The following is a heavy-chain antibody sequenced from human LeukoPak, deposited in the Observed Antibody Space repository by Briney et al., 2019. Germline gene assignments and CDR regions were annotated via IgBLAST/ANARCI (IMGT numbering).Heavy chain of an antibody. V-gene: IGHV4-61*05. Sequence: SETLSLTCTVSGGSISSSSYYWGWIRQPPGKGLEWIGYIYYSGSTNYNPSFKSRVTISVDTSKNQFSLKLSSVTAADTAVYYCARVDYDSSGLYIDYWGQGTLVTVSS. D-gene: IGHD3-22*01. CDR2: IYYSGST. J-gene: IGHJ4*02. CDR1: GGSISSSSYY. CDR3: ARVDYDSSGLYIDY.